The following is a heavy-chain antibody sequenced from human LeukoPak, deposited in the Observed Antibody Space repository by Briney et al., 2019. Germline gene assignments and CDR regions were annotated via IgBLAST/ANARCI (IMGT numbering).Heavy chain of an antibody. Sequence: GGSLRLSCAASGFTFSSYGMHWVRQAPGKGLEWVAVISYDGSNKYYADPVKGRFTISRDNSKNTLYLQMNSLRAEDTAVYYCAVIRGVIHWGQGTLVTVSS. CDR2: ISYDGSNK. CDR3: AVIRGVIH. D-gene: IGHD3-10*01. V-gene: IGHV3-30*03. J-gene: IGHJ4*02. CDR1: GFTFSSYG.